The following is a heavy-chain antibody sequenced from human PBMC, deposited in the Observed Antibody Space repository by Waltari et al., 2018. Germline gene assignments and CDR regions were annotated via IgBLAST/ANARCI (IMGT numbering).Heavy chain of an antibody. CDR3: AAPGGNDLEYLQR. V-gene: IGHV3-74*01. J-gene: IGHJ1*01. CDR2: INSEGSST. D-gene: IGHD2-15*01. Sequence: WVRQAPGKGLVWVSRINSEGSSTSYADSVKGRFTISRDNAKNTLYLEMKSLRAEDTAVYYCAAPGGNDLEYLQRWGQGTLVTVSS.